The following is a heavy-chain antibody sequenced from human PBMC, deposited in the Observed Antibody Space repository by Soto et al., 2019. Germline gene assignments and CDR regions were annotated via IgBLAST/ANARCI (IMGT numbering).Heavy chain of an antibody. CDR3: AKDYDSSGYYYFDY. V-gene: IGHV3-30*18. CDR2: ISYDGSNK. J-gene: IGHJ4*02. Sequence: PGGSLRLSCAASGFTFSSYGMHWVRQAPGKGLEWVAVISYDGSNKNYADSVKGRFTISRDNSKNTLYLQMNSLRAEDTAVYYCAKDYDSSGYYYFDYWGQGTLVTVSS. D-gene: IGHD3-22*01. CDR1: GFTFSSYG.